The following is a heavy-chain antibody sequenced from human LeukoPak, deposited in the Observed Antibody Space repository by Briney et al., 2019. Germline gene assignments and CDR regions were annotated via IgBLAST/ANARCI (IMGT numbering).Heavy chain of an antibody. V-gene: IGHV4-4*07. D-gene: IGHD3-10*01. CDR3: ARVRYYGSRPGGPNWFDP. Sequence: SETLSLTCTVSGGSISSYYWSWIRQPPGKGLEWIGRIYTSGSTNYNPSLKSRVTMSVDTSKNQFSLKLSSVTAADTAVYYCARVRYYGSRPGGPNWFDPWGQGTLVTVSS. CDR1: GGSISSYY. J-gene: IGHJ5*02. CDR2: IYTSGST.